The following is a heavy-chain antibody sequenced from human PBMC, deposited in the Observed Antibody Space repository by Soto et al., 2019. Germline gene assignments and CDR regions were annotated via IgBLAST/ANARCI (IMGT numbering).Heavy chain of an antibody. CDR1: GFTFSSYS. J-gene: IGHJ4*02. D-gene: IGHD2-15*01. V-gene: IGHV3-21*01. Sequence: PGGSLRLSCAASGFTFSSYSMNWVRQAPGKGLEWVSSISSSSSYIYYADSVKGRFTISRGNAKNSLYLQMNSLRAEDTAVYYCARDRSRYCSGGSCYPSGYDFDYWGQGTLVTVSS. CDR2: ISSSSSYI. CDR3: ARDRSRYCSGGSCYPSGYDFDY.